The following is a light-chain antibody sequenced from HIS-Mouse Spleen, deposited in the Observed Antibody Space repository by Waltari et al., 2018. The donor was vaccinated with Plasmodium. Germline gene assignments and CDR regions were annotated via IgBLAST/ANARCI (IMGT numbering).Light chain of an antibody. J-gene: IGKJ2*01. Sequence: DIQMTQSPSCLSASVGDRVTITCQASQDISNYLNWYQQKTGKAPKLLIYDSSNLETGVPSRFSGSGSGTDFTFTISSLQPEDIATYYCQQYDNLPPYTFGQGTKLEIK. V-gene: IGKV1-33*01. CDR3: QQYDNLPPYT. CDR2: DSS. CDR1: QDISNY.